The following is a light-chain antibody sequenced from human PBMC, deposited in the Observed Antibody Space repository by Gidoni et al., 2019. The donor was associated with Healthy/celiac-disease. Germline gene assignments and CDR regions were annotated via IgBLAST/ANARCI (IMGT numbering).Light chain of an antibody. CDR3: QQYGSSPIT. CDR1: QSVSSSY. CDR2: GAS. Sequence: EIVLTQSPGTLSLSPGERATLSCRASQSVSSSYLAWYQQKPGQAPRLLIYGASSRATGIPDRFSGSGSGTDFTLTISRLEPEDFAVYYWQQYGSSPITFXQXTRLEIK. J-gene: IGKJ5*01. V-gene: IGKV3-20*01.